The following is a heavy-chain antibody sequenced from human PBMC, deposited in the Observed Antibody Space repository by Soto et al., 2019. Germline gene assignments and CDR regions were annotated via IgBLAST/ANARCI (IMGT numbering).Heavy chain of an antibody. V-gene: IGHV3-23*01. CDR1: GFTFSSYA. CDR3: ARSVVVAPYYFDY. Sequence: EVQLLESGGGLVQPGGSLRLSCAASGFTFSSYAMSWVRQAPGKGLEWVSAISGSGGSTYYADSVKGRFTISRDNSKNTLYLQMNSLRAEDTAVYYCARSVVVAPYYFDYWGQGTLVTVSS. J-gene: IGHJ4*02. CDR2: ISGSGGST. D-gene: IGHD2-15*01.